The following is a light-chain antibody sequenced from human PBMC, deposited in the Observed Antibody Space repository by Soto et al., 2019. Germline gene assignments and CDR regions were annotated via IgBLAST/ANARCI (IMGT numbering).Light chain of an antibody. V-gene: IGLV2-14*03. CDR3: SSYTSTSTLYV. CDR2: DVS. Sequence: QSALTQPXSVSXSPGQSITXXCTGTXSDIGGYNYVSWYQQLPGKVPKLIIYDVSNRPSGVSDRFSGSKSGNAASLTISGLQAEDEADYYCSSYTSTSTLYVFGTGTKLTVL. J-gene: IGLJ1*01. CDR1: XSDIGGYNY.